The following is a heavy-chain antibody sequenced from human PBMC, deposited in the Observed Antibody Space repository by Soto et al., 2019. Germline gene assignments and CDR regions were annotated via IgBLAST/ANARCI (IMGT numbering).Heavy chain of an antibody. CDR2: IYYSGST. J-gene: IGHJ6*02. CDR3: ARNELTGAYYYGMDV. CDR1: GGSISSGDYY. V-gene: IGHV4-30-4*01. Sequence: SETLSLTCTVSGGSISSGDYYWSSIRQPPGKGLEWIGYIYYSGSTYYNPSLKSRVTISVDTSKNQFSLKLSSVTAADTAVYYCARNELTGAYYYGMDVWGQGTTVTVSS. D-gene: IGHD7-27*01.